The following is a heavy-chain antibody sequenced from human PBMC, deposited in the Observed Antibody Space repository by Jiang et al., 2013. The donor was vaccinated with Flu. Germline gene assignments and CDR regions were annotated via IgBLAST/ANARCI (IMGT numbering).Heavy chain of an antibody. Sequence: ETLSLTCTVSGGSISSSSFFWGWIRQPPGKGLEWIGHVYYSGSTKCNPSLKSRVTISVDTSKNQFSLKLSSVTAADTAVYYCARDYDFWTTGGGLDVWGQGATVTVSS. CDR2: VYYSGST. CDR3: ARDYDFWTTGGGLDV. V-gene: IGHV4-61*01. CDR1: GGSISSSSFF. D-gene: IGHD3-3*01. J-gene: IGHJ6*02.